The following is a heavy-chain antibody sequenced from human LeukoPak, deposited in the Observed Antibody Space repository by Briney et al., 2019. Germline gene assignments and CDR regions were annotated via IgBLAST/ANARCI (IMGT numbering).Heavy chain of an antibody. CDR2: TYYRFKLYI. D-gene: IGHD7-27*01. J-gene: IGHJ4*02. CDR3: ARAPHNWGSDY. CDR1: ADSVSSNSAS. V-gene: IGHV6-1*01. Sequence: SQTLSLTCGLSADSVSSNSASWNWILHSPLSGLEWLGRTYYRFKLYIDYGSSVKSRITISPDTSKNQFSLQLKYVTPEDTAVYYCARAPHNWGSDYWGRGTPVTVSS.